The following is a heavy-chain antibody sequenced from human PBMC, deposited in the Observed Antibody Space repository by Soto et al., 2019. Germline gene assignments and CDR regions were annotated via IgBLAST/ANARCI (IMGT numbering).Heavy chain of an antibody. Sequence: QLQLQESGPGLLKPSETLSLTCSVSGASTSSTIHYWGWIRQPPGKGLEWLGSLSHSGNTHYTPSLTSRLIISADNSNNQFSLALTTVTPADTAVYFCARHMDYNILTGYFYWGQGTLVTVSS. CDR3: ARHMDYNILTGYFY. V-gene: IGHV4-39*01. CDR1: GASTSSTIHY. D-gene: IGHD3-9*01. J-gene: IGHJ4*02. CDR2: LSHSGNT.